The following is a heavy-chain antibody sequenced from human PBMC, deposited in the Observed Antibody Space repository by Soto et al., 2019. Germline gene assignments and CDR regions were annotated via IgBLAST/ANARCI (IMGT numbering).Heavy chain of an antibody. V-gene: IGHV3-23*01. CDR3: AKDRNPYRGGGATSWFDP. CDR1: GFTFSSYA. Sequence: GGSLRLSCAASGFTFSSYAMSWVRQAPGKGLEWVSAISGSGGSTYYADSVKGRFTISRDNSKNTLYLQMNSLRAEDTAVYYCAKDRNPYRGGGATSWFDPWGQGTLVTVSS. CDR2: ISGSGGST. D-gene: IGHD1-26*01. J-gene: IGHJ5*02.